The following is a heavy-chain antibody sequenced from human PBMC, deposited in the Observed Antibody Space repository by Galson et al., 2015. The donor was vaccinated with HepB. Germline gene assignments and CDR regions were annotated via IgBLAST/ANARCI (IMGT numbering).Heavy chain of an antibody. CDR3: ARVVVRIAVADWYFDL. J-gene: IGHJ2*01. D-gene: IGHD6-19*01. Sequence: QSGAEVKKPGESLKISCKGSGYSFTSYWIGWVRQMPGKGLEWMGIIYPGDSDTRYSPSFQGQVTISADKSISTAYLQWSSLKASDTAMYYCARVVVRIAVADWYFDLWGRGTLVTVSS. CDR1: GYSFTSYW. CDR2: IYPGDSDT. V-gene: IGHV5-51*03.